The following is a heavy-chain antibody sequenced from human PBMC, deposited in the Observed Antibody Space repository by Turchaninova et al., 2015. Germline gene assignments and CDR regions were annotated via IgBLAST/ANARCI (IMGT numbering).Heavy chain of an antibody. CDR3: ARFWGSSLSEWYFDL. CDR1: EYSFNSYW. D-gene: IGHD7-27*01. V-gene: IGHV5-51*01. J-gene: IGHJ2*01. Sequence: EVHLVQSVAEVNKSGESLKISCKGSEYSFNSYWIGWPGKMPGKGVEWLGIFFPGDSDIRYSPSFQGHVPLSVDKSISTAYQQWSSLKATDTAMYYCARFWGSSLSEWYFDLWGRGTLVTVSS. CDR2: FFPGDSDI.